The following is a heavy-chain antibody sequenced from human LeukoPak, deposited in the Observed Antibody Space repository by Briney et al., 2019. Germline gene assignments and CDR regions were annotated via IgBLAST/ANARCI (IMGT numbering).Heavy chain of an antibody. CDR3: AREHSSGWSGYAFDI. CDR1: GGSISSYY. Sequence: PSETLSLTCTVSGGSISSYYWSWIRQPPGKGLEWIGYIYYSGSTNYNPSLKSRVTISVGTSKNQFSLKLSSVTAADTAVYYCAREHSSGWSGYAFDIWGQGTMVTVSS. CDR2: IYYSGST. V-gene: IGHV4-59*01. D-gene: IGHD6-19*01. J-gene: IGHJ3*02.